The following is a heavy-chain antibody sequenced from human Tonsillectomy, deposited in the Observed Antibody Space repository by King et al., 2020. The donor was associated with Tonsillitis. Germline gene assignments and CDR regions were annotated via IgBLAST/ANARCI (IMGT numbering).Heavy chain of an antibody. D-gene: IGHD3-10*01. J-gene: IGHJ4*02. CDR1: GYRFHSHW. CDR2: IYPGDSET. Sequence: QLVQSGAEVKKPGESLKISCKGSGYRFHSHWIGWVRQMPGKGLEWMGIIYPGDSETRYSPAFAGQVTISADKSTTTAYLQWSSLKASDTAMYYCARSRGGVLLAHFGYWGQGTLVSVSS. CDR3: ARSRGGVLLAHFGY. V-gene: IGHV5-51*01.